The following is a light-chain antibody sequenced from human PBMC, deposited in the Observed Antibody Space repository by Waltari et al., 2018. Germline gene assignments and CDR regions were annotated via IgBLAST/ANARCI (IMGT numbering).Light chain of an antibody. V-gene: IGLV3-19*01. J-gene: IGLJ2*01. CDR3: HSRDSSGDVL. CDR1: SLRTYY. CDR2: GKN. Sequence: SSELTQDPGVSVALGQTVRNTCQGDSLRTYYVSWFQQKPGQAPALFSYGKNNRPSGIPDRFSASSSGSTASLTIIGAQAEDEADYYCHSRDSSGDVLIGGGTKLTVL.